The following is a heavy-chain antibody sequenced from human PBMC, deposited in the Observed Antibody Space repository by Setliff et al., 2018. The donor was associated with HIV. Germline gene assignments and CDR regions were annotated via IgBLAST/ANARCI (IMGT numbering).Heavy chain of an antibody. V-gene: IGHV4-34*01. J-gene: IGHJ4*02. CDR1: GGSFSGYY. CDR2: NNHSGST. CDR3: ARLTTTYYYDSSAYYHPV. D-gene: IGHD3-22*01. Sequence: PSETLSLTCAVYGGSFSGYYWSWIRQPPGKGLEWIGENNHSGSTNYNPSLKSRVTISVDTSKNQFSLKLSSVTAADTAVFYCARLTTTYYYDSSAYYHPVWGQGTLVTVSS.